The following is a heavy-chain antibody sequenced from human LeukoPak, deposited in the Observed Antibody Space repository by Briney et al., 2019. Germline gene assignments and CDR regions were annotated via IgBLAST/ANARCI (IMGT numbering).Heavy chain of an antibody. D-gene: IGHD3-10*01. V-gene: IGHV1-2*02. CDR2: INPKTGDT. CDR1: EYTFSGNY. CDR3: AAWGDYTSGTYFHPFYFDS. J-gene: IGHJ4*02. Sequence: ASVKVSCKASEYTFSGNYLHWVRQAPGQGPEWMGRINPKTGDTSYVQKFQGRVTMTWDTSISTAYMELTRLNSDDTAVYYCAAWGDYTSGTYFHPFYFDSWGQGALVTVSS.